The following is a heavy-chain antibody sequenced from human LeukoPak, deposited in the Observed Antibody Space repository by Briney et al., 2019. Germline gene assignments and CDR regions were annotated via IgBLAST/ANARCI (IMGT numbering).Heavy chain of an antibody. J-gene: IGHJ3*02. V-gene: IGHV3-23*01. CDR2: ISGSGGST. CDR3: AKGDSYCGGDCYPFDAFDI. Sequence: PGGSLRLSCAASGFTFSSYAMSWVRQAPGKGLEWVSAISGSGGSTYHADSVKGRFTISRDNSKNTLYLQMNSLRAEDTAVYYCAKGDSYCGGDCYPFDAFDIWGQGTMVTVSS. D-gene: IGHD2-21*01. CDR1: GFTFSSYA.